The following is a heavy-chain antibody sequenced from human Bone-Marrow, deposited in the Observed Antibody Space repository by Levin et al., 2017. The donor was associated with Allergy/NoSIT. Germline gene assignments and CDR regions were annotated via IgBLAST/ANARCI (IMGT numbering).Heavy chain of an antibody. Sequence: HPGGSLRLSCAASGFPFRLYWMYLVRQAPGKGLEWVARIDSEGLGTTYLDSVRGRFIISRDNAENALFLQMNSLTVDDAGVYYCVRLGGADPADYWGQGTRVTVSS. J-gene: IGHJ4*02. D-gene: IGHD4-23*01. CDR3: VRLGGADPADY. CDR2: IDSEGLGT. V-gene: IGHV3-74*03. CDR1: GFPFRLYW.